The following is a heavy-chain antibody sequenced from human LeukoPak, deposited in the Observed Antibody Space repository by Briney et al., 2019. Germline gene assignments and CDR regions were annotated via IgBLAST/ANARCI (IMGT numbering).Heavy chain of an antibody. CDR3: ARKDGGRDGMDV. Sequence: ASVKVSCRASGYTFTDYYMHWVRQAPGQGLEWMGWLNPNTLVTNYAQHFQGGVSMTWDTSISTGYMDLHSLTSDDTAVYYCARKDGGRDGMDVWGQGTTVTVSS. V-gene: IGHV1-2*02. D-gene: IGHD4-23*01. J-gene: IGHJ6*02. CDR2: LNPNTLVT. CDR1: GYTFTDYY.